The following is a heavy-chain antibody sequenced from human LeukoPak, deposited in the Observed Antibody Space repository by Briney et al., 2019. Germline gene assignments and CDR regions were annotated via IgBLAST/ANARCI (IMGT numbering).Heavy chain of an antibody. V-gene: IGHV3-23*01. D-gene: IGHD3-22*01. J-gene: IGHJ4*02. Sequence: PGGSLRLSCAASGFTFSSYAMSWVRQAPGKGLEWVSAISGSGGSTYYADSVKGRFTISRDNSKNTLYLQMNSLRAEDTAVYYCARVEPDYYDSSGYYYHAYWGQGTLVTVSS. CDR2: ISGSGGST. CDR1: GFTFSSYA. CDR3: ARVEPDYYDSSGYYYHAY.